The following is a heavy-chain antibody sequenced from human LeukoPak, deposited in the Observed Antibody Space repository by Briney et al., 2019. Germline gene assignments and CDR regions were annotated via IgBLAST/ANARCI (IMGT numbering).Heavy chain of an antibody. J-gene: IGHJ4*02. CDR3: ARAPSGCGGICPFDW. V-gene: IGHV3-23*01. D-gene: IGHD2-15*01. Sequence: GGSLRLSCAASGFTFSSYAMSWVRQAPGKGLEWVSAISGSGGSTYYADSVKGRFTISRDNAKNSLYLQMNSLRAEDTAVYYCARAPSGCGGICPFDWWGQGNLVTVSS. CDR2: ISGSGGST. CDR1: GFTFSSYA.